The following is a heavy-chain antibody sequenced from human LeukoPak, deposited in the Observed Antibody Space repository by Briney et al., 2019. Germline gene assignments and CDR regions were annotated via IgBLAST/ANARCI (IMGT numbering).Heavy chain of an antibody. J-gene: IGHJ4*02. V-gene: IGHV3-33*01. Sequence: GRSLRLSCAASEFTFSSSGMHWVRQAPGNGLEWVAFIWYVGSIKYYADSVKGRFTISRDNSKNALYLQMNSLRAEDAAVYYGARAAGDTFFDYWGQGTLVTVSS. CDR2: IWYVGSIK. CDR3: ARAAGDTFFDY. CDR1: EFTFSSSG. D-gene: IGHD3-16*01.